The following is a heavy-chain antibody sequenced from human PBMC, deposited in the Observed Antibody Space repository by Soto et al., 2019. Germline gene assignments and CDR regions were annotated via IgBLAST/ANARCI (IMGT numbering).Heavy chain of an antibody. V-gene: IGHV4-59*08. Sequence: SETLSVTCTVAGGSISSYCWSWIRQPPGKGLEWIGYIYYSGSTNYNPSLKSRVTISVDTSKNQFSLKLNSMTAADTAVYYCARHNYGSGSTYFDYWGQGTLVTVS. CDR2: IYYSGST. D-gene: IGHD3-10*01. CDR3: ARHNYGSGSTYFDY. CDR1: GGSISSYC. J-gene: IGHJ4*02.